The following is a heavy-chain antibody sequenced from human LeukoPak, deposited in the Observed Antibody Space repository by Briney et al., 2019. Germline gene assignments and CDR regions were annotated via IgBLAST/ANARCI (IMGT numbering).Heavy chain of an antibody. CDR3: AKTHYDLLDV. J-gene: IGHJ6*02. CDR2: MNNGPGAT. D-gene: IGHD5-12*01. V-gene: IGHV3-23*01. Sequence: PGGSLRLSCTASGFSLSTSPMSWVRQPPGKGLEWVSAMNNGPGATFYRDSVRGRFTISRDDSKSTLYLQMNSLRAEDTGTHYCAKTHYDLLDVWGQGTTVTVSS. CDR1: GFSLSTSP.